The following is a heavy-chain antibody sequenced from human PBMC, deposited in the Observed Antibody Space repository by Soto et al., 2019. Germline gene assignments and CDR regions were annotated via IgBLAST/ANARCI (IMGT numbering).Heavy chain of an antibody. CDR3: ARGWGAVAGHAEAFDI. Sequence: SETLSLTCAVYGGSFSGYYWSWIRQPPGKGLEWIGEINHSGSTNYNPSLKSRVTISVETSKNQFSLKLSSVTAADTAVYYCARGWGAVAGHAEAFDIWGQGTMVTVSS. V-gene: IGHV4-34*01. CDR2: INHSGST. D-gene: IGHD6-19*01. J-gene: IGHJ3*02. CDR1: GGSFSGYY.